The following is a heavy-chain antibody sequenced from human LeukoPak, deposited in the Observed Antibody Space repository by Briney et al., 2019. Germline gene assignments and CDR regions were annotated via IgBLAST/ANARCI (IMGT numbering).Heavy chain of an antibody. Sequence: ASVKVSCKASGYTFTSYYMHWVRQAPGQGLEWMGIINPSGGSTSYAQKFQGGVTMTRDTSTSTVYMELSSLRSEDTAVYYCARDRTRYGDYEPWGQGTLVTVSS. D-gene: IGHD4-17*01. J-gene: IGHJ5*02. CDR3: ARDRTRYGDYEP. V-gene: IGHV1-46*03. CDR1: GYTFTSYY. CDR2: INPSGGST.